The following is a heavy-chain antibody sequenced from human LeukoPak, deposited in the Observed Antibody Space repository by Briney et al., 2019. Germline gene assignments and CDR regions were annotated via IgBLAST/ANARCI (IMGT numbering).Heavy chain of an antibody. CDR3: ARQDRSVGTNIYYFDY. Sequence: SETLSLTCAVSGGSISNYYWSWIRQPPGKGLEWIAYIYYSGSTSYSPSLQSRVTIAVDTSKNQLTLKLSSVTAADTAVYYCARQDRSVGTNIYYFDYWGQGILVTVSS. CDR1: GGSISNYY. V-gene: IGHV4-59*08. D-gene: IGHD1-26*01. CDR2: IYYSGST. J-gene: IGHJ4*02.